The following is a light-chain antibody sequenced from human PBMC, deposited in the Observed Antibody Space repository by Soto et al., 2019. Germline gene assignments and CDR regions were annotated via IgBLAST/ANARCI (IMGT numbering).Light chain of an antibody. CDR3: SSYAGNSRYV. CDR2: EVS. Sequence: QSALAQPAPASGSPGPSVTISCTGTSSDVGRYNYISWYQQRPGKAPKLIIYEVSKRPSGVPDRLSGFKYGNTASLTVSGLQAEDEADYYCSSYAGNSRYVFGTGTKVTVL. CDR1: SSDVGRYNY. J-gene: IGLJ1*01. V-gene: IGLV2-8*01.